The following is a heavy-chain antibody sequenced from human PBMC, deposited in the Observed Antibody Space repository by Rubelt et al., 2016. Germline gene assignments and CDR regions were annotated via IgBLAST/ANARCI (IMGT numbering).Heavy chain of an antibody. D-gene: IGHD1-14*01. Sequence: SVKGRFTISRDNSKNTLYLQMNSLRAEDTAVDYCAKRLSLARRGMDVWGQGTTVTVSS. V-gene: IGHV3-23*01. J-gene: IGHJ6*02. CDR3: AKRLSLARRGMDV.